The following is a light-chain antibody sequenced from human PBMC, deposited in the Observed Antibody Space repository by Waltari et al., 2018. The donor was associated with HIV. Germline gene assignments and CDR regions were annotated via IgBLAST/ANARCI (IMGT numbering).Light chain of an antibody. Sequence: QSALTQPASVSGSPGQSITISCTGTSSDVGDYNYVSWYQQHPGKAPTLIIYDVSNRPSGVSNRFSGSNSGNTASLTISGLQTEDEADYYSSSYTSSSTRVFGTGTKVTVL. CDR1: SSDVGDYNY. V-gene: IGLV2-14*01. CDR2: DVS. CDR3: SSYTSSSTRV. J-gene: IGLJ1*01.